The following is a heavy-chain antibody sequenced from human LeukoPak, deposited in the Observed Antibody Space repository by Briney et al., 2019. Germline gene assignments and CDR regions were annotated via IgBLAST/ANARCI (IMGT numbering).Heavy chain of an antibody. D-gene: IGHD5-18*01. J-gene: IGHJ3*02. CDR2: IYHSGST. Sequence: PSQTLSHTCAVSGGSISSGGYSWSWIRQPPGTGLEWIGYIYHSGSTYYNPSLKSRVTISVDRSKNQFSLKLSSVTAADTAVYYCARDQGYSYGRDAFDIWGQGTMVTVSS. V-gene: IGHV4-30-2*01. CDR3: ARDQGYSYGRDAFDI. CDR1: GGSISSGGYS.